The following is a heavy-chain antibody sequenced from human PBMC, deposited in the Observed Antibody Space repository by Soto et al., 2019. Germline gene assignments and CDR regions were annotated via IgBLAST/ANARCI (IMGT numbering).Heavy chain of an antibody. V-gene: IGHV3-30*18. CDR3: AKDRGLAESGRWSHYYYGMDV. J-gene: IGHJ6*02. D-gene: IGHD2-15*01. CDR2: ISTDGSSK. Sequence: QVQLLESGGGVVQPGRSLRLSCVASGFTLTNNVMHWVRQAPGQGLEWVAGISTDGSSKYYGDSVRGRITISRDNSKNTLFLEMHSLRSEDTAVYYCAKDRGLAESGRWSHYYYGMDVWGQGTTLPVSS. CDR1: GFTLTNNV.